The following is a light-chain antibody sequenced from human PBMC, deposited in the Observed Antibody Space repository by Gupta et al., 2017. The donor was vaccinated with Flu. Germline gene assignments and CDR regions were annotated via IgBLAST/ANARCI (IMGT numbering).Light chain of an antibody. CDR1: QSISNY. CDR2: AAS. V-gene: IGKV1-39*01. J-gene: IGKJ3*01. CDR3: QQSYSTLLFT. Sequence: DIQMTQSPSSLSASVGDRVTITCRASQSISNYLNWYQQKPGKAPKLLIYAASSLQSGVPSRFSGSGSGTDFTLTISSLQPEDFATYYCQQSYSTLLFTFGHGTKVDIK.